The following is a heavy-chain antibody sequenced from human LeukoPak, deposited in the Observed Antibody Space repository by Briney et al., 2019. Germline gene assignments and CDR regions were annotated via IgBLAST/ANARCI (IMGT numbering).Heavy chain of an antibody. J-gene: IGHJ4*02. CDR2: IKSKTDGGTT. Sequence: PGGSLRLSWAASGFTFSNAWMSWVRQAPGKGLEWVGRIKSKTDGGTTDYAAPVKGRFTISRDDSKNTLYLQMNSLKTEDTAVYYCTTGGRDYVWGSYRYRADYWGQGTLVTVSS. CDR1: GFTFSNAW. D-gene: IGHD3-16*02. V-gene: IGHV3-15*01. CDR3: TTGGRDYVWGSYRYRADY.